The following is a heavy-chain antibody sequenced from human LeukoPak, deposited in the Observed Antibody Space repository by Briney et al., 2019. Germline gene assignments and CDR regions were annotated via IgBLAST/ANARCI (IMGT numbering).Heavy chain of an antibody. CDR3: AREGIAVAGTGEFDY. Sequence: SETLSLTCTVSGGSISSYYWSWIRQPPGKGLDGIGYIYYSGSTNYNPSLKSRVTISVNTSKNQFSLKLSSVTAADTAVYYCAREGIAVAGTGEFDYWGQGTLVTVSS. CDR2: IYYSGST. D-gene: IGHD6-19*01. CDR1: GGSISSYY. V-gene: IGHV4-59*01. J-gene: IGHJ4*02.